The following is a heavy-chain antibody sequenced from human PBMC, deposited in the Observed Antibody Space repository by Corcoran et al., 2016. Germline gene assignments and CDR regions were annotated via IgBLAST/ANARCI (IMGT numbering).Heavy chain of an antibody. Sequence: EVQLVQSGAEVKKPGESLKISCKGSGYSFTSYWIGWVRQMPGKGLEWMGIIYPGDSDTRYSPYFQGQVTISADKSISTAYLQWSSLKASDTAMYYCARHRQQLHYYYGMDVWGQGTTVTVSS. V-gene: IGHV5-51*01. CDR3: ARHRQQLHYYYGMDV. J-gene: IGHJ6*02. D-gene: IGHD6-13*01. CDR2: IYPGDSDT. CDR1: GYSFTSYW.